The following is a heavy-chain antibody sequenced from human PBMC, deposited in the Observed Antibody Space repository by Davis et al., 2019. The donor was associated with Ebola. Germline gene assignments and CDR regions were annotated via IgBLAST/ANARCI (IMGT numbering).Heavy chain of an antibody. D-gene: IGHD1-26*01. CDR2: ITGSADTT. CDR3: AKLSGSYIY. J-gene: IGHJ4*02. V-gene: IGHV3-23*01. Sequence: GGSLRLSCTASGFTFSSYAMNWVRQAPGKGLEWVSAITGSADTTYYADSMKGRFTISRDNSKDTLYLQMNSLRAEDTAVYYCAKLSGSYIYWGQGTLVTVSS. CDR1: GFTFSSYA.